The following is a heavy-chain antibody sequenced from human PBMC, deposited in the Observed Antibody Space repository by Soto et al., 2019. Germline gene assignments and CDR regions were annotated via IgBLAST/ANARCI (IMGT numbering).Heavy chain of an antibody. J-gene: IGHJ5*02. D-gene: IGHD1-1*01. CDR3: ARDYGPVQLELVCPSLNWFDP. CDR1: GYTFTSYY. CDR2: INAGNGNT. Sequence: ASVKVSCKASGYTFTSYYLHWVRQAPGQGLEWMGWINAGNGNTKYSQKFQGRVTITRDTSASTAYMELSSLRSEDTAVYYCARDYGPVQLELVCPSLNWFDPWGQGTLVTVSS. V-gene: IGHV1-3*01.